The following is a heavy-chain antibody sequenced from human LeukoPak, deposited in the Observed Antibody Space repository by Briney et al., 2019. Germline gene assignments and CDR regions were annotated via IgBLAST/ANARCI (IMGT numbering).Heavy chain of an antibody. CDR2: IKQDGSEK. V-gene: IGHV3-7*04. CDR1: GFTCSNFW. J-gene: IGHJ4*02. Sequence: GGSLRLSCAASGFTCSNFWMSWVRPAPGKGLEGVANIKQDGSEKYYADSVKGPFTISRDNTKNSLYLQMTSLRDEDTAVYYCARNSYSGSSKFDYWGQGTLVTVSS. D-gene: IGHD1-26*01. CDR3: ARNSYSGSSKFDY.